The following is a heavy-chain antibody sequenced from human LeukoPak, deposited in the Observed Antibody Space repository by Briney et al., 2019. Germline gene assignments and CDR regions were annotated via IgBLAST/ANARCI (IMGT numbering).Heavy chain of an antibody. V-gene: IGHV3-23*01. CDR3: PRKYDSSGYYDH. J-gene: IGHJ4*02. Sequence: GGSLRLSCVASGFSFSDYAMSWVRQAPGKGLEWVSAISGGGDIAYYADSVKGRFTISRDNSKNTLYLQMSSLRAEDTAVYYCPRKYDSSGYYDHWGQGILVSVSS. CDR1: GFSFSDYA. CDR2: ISGGGDIA. D-gene: IGHD3-22*01.